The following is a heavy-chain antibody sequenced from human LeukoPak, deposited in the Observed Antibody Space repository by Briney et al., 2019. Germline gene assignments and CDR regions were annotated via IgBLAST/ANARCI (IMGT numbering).Heavy chain of an antibody. CDR1: GYTLTELS. Sequence: ASVKVSCKVSGYTLTELSMHWVRQAPGKGLEWMGGFDPEDGGTIYAQKFQGRVTMTEDTSTDTAYMELSSLRSEDTAVYYCATPALKGVSNFDYWGQGTLVTVSS. J-gene: IGHJ4*02. CDR3: ATPALKGVSNFDY. CDR2: FDPEDGGT. D-gene: IGHD3-3*01. V-gene: IGHV1-24*01.